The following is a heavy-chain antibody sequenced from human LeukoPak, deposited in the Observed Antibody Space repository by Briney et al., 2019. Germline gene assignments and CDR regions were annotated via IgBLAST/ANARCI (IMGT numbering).Heavy chain of an antibody. V-gene: IGHV4-39*01. D-gene: IGHD2-2*02. CDR3: ASPGYCSSTSCYRPPYYYYYGMDV. CDR1: GGSISSSSYY. CDR2: IYYSGST. Sequence: SETLSLTCTVSGGSISSSSYYWGWIRQPPGTGLEWIGSIYYSGSTYYNPSLKSRVTISVDTSKNQFSLKLSSVTAADTAVYYCASPGYCSSTSCYRPPYYYYYGMDVWGQGTTVTVSS. J-gene: IGHJ6*02.